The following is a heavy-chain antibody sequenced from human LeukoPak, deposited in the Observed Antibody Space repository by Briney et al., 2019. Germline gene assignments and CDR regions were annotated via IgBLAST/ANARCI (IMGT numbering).Heavy chain of an antibody. CDR2: IYSGGST. J-gene: IGHJ4*02. V-gene: IGHV3-66*01. CDR3: ARVCNTMIVVVILRPHELDY. D-gene: IGHD3-22*01. Sequence: GGSLRLSCAASGFTVSSNYMSWVRQAPGKGLEWVSVIYSGGSTYYADSVKGRFTISRDNSKNTLYLQMNSLRAEDTAVYYCARVCNTMIVVVILRPHELDYWGQGTLVTVSS. CDR1: GFTVSSNY.